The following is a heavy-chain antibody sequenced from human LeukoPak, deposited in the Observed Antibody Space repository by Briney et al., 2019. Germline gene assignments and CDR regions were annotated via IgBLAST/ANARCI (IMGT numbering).Heavy chain of an antibody. CDR2: INPNSGVT. J-gene: IGHJ5*02. D-gene: IGHD1-26*01. Sequence: ASVKVSCKTSGYTFTDYFIHWVRQAPGQGLEWIGLINPNSGVTDYAQNFQGRVTMTRDTSISTAYVELSRLRSDDTAVYYCAREGHLVGAPGWFDPWGQGTLVTVSS. V-gene: IGHV1-2*02. CDR3: AREGHLVGAPGWFDP. CDR1: GYTFTDYF.